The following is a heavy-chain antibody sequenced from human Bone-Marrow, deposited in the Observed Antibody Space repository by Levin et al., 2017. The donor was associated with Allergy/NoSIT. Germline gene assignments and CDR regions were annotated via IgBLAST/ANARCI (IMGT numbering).Heavy chain of an antibody. V-gene: IGHV3-23*01. J-gene: IGHJ4*02. D-gene: IGHD5-12*01. CDR2: INTSGAAT. CDR1: GFTFRNYA. CDR3: VKYFLTDADSGPGY. Sequence: SGGSLRLSCAASGFTFRNYAMSWVRQAPGRGLEWVSGINTSGAATAYAASARGRFTISRDNSKNTLSLQMNSLRAEDTALYYCVKYFLTDADSGPGYWGQGTLVTVSS.